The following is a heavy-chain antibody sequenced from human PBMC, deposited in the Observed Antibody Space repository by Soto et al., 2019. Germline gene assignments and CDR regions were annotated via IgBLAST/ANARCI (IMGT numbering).Heavy chain of an antibody. CDR1: GFTFSSYG. Sequence: PEGSLRLSCEASGFTFSSYGMHWVRQAPGKGLEWVAVISYDGSNKYYADSVKGRFTISRDNSKNTLYLQMNSLRAEDTAVYYCAKDLYSLWWELPALPGYWGQGTLVTVSS. V-gene: IGHV3-30*18. CDR2: ISYDGSNK. D-gene: IGHD1-26*01. CDR3: AKDLYSLWWELPALPGY. J-gene: IGHJ4*02.